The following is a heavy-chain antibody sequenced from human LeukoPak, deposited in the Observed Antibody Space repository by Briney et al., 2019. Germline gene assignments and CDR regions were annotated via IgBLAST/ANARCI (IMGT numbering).Heavy chain of an antibody. CDR3: ARDWGAPYCSSTSCYISTGASDI. V-gene: IGHV3-7*01. Sequence: GGSLRLSCAASGFTFSSYWMSWVRQAPGKGLEWVANIKQDGSEKYYVDSVKGRFTISRDNAKNSLYLQMNSLRAEDTAVYYCARDWGAPYCSSTSCYISTGASDIWGQGTMVTVSS. CDR2: IKQDGSEK. CDR1: GFTFSSYW. J-gene: IGHJ3*02. D-gene: IGHD2-2*02.